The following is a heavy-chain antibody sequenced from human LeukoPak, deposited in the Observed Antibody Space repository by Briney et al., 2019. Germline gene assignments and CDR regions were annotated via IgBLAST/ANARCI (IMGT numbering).Heavy chain of an antibody. CDR1: GFSVSNNY. CDR2: IYAGGST. J-gene: IGHJ6*04. V-gene: IGHV3-53*01. Sequence: GGSLRLSRAASGFSVSNNYISWVRQPPGKGLEWISVIYAGGSTFYTDSVKGRFTTSRDNSKNTVYLQMDRLTPEDTAVYYCARDPTGASVWGRGTTVTVSS. CDR3: ARDPTGASV. D-gene: IGHD1-14*01.